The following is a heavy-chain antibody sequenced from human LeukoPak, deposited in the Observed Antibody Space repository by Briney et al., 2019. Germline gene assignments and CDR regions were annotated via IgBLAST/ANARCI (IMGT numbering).Heavy chain of an antibody. V-gene: IGHV1-18*01. CDR1: GYTFTIYG. CDR3: ARSSRFDWLLYFDS. D-gene: IGHD3-9*01. Sequence: GASVTVSFTASGYTFTIYGINWVRHAPGQGLEWMGWISGYNGNTIYAENLQGRVTMTTDTSTSTAYIELGSLRSDDTAVFYCARSSRFDWLLYFDSWGQGTLVTVSS. CDR2: ISGYNGNT. J-gene: IGHJ4*02.